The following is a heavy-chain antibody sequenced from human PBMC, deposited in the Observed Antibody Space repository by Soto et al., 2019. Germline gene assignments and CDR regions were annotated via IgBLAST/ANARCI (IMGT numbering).Heavy chain of an antibody. Sequence: QVQLQESGPGLVKPSGTLSLTCAVSGGSISSSNWWSWVRQPPGKGLEWIGEIYHSGSTNYNPSLKSRVTISVDKSKNQFSPKLSSVTAADTAVYYCARQYDILTGYSDYYYGMDVWGQGTTVTVSS. J-gene: IGHJ6*02. V-gene: IGHV4-4*02. CDR3: ARQYDILTGYSDYYYGMDV. D-gene: IGHD3-9*01. CDR2: IYHSGST. CDR1: GGSISSSNW.